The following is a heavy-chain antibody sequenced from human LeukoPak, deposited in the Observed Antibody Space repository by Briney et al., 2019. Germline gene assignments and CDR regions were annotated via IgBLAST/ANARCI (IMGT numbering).Heavy chain of an antibody. D-gene: IGHD5-18*01. CDR1: GFTFSSYA. J-gene: IGHJ4*02. CDR3: AKENTGYSYPLGDGDY. Sequence: GGSLRLPCAASGFTFSSYAMSWVRQAPGKGLEWVSAISGSGGSTYYADSVKGRFTISRDNSKNTLYLQMNSLRAEDTAVYYCAKENTGYSYPLGDGDYWGQGTLVTVSS. V-gene: IGHV3-23*01. CDR2: ISGSGGST.